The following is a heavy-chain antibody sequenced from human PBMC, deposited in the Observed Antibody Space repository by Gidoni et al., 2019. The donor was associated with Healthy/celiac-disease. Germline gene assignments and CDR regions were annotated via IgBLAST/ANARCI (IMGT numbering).Heavy chain of an antibody. Sequence: WFGRTRNKANSYTTEYAASVKGRFTISRDDSKNSLYLQMNSLKTEDTAVYYCARGGFWSGYHSLDYWGQGTLVTVSS. CDR2: TRNKANSYTT. J-gene: IGHJ4*02. D-gene: IGHD3-3*01. CDR3: ARGGFWSGYHSLDY. V-gene: IGHV3-72*01.